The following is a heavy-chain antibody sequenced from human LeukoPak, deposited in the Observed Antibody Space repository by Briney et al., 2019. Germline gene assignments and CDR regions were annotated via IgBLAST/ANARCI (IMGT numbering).Heavy chain of an antibody. J-gene: IGHJ5*02. V-gene: IGHV1-18*01. CDR2: ISAYNGNT. CDR3: ARDVGITVADSFDP. D-gene: IGHD6-13*01. Sequence: ASVKVSCKASGYTFTNYGISWVRQAPGQGLEWMGWISAYNGNTNYVEKFQGRVTMTTDTSTSTVCMEVRGLRSDDTAMYYCARDVGITVADSFDPWGQGTLVTVSS. CDR1: GYTFTNYG.